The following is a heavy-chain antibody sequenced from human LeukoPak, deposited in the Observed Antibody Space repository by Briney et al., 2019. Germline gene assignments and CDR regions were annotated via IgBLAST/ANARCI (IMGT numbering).Heavy chain of an antibody. D-gene: IGHD3-22*01. Sequence: RTGGSLRLSCAASGFTFSSYAMSWVRQAPGKGLEWVSSISSSSSYIYYADSVKGRFTISRDNAKNSLYLQMNSLRAEDTAVYYCARDTGDSSGYYAYWGQGTLVTVSS. CDR3: ARDTGDSSGYYAY. J-gene: IGHJ4*02. V-gene: IGHV3-21*01. CDR1: GFTFSSYA. CDR2: ISSSSSYI.